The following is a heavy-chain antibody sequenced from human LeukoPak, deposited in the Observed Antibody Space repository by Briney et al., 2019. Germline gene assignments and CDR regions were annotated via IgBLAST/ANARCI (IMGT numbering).Heavy chain of an antibody. V-gene: IGHV1-46*01. J-gene: IGHJ4*02. D-gene: IGHD2-21*01. CDR1: GYTFTSYY. Sequence: ASVKVSCKASGYTFTSYYMHWVRQAPGQGLEWMGLINPTGTGTNYAQKFRGRVTMTRDTSTTTVYMELSSLTSEDTAVYYCAREEYGGYLDYWGQGTLVTVSS. CDR2: INPTGTGT. CDR3: AREEYGGYLDY.